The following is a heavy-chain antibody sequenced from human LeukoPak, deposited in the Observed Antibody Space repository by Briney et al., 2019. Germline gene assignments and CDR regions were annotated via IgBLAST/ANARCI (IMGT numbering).Heavy chain of an antibody. CDR1: GGSISSSNW. CDR3: ARAMVYAQYYYYGMDV. CDR2: INHSGST. J-gene: IGHJ6*02. D-gene: IGHD2-8*01. V-gene: IGHV4-4*02. Sequence: PSGTLSLTCAVSGGSISSSNWWSWVRQPPGKGLEWIGEINHSGSTNYNPSLKSRVTISVDTSKNQFSLKLSSVTAADTAVYYCARAMVYAQYYYYGMDVWGQGTTVTVSS.